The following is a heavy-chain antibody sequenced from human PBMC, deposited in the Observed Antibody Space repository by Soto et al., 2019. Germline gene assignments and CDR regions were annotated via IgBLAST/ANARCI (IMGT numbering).Heavy chain of an antibody. CDR3: ARHGGIDSSGYYNYYYYGMDV. Sequence: GESLKISCKGSGYSFTSYWISWVRQMPGKGLEWMGRIDPSDSYTNYSPSFQGHVTISADESISTAYLQWSSLKASDTAMYYCARHGGIDSSGYYNYYYYGMDVWGQGTTVTVSS. V-gene: IGHV5-10-1*01. J-gene: IGHJ6*02. CDR1: GYSFTSYW. CDR2: IDPSDSYT. D-gene: IGHD3-22*01.